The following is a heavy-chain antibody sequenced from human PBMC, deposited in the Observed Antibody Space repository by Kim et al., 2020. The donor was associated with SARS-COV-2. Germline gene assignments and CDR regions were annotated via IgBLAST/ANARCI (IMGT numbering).Heavy chain of an antibody. D-gene: IGHD2-15*01. J-gene: IGHJ6*02. V-gene: IGHV4-59*01. Sequence: SETLSLTCTVSGGSISSYYWSWIRQPPGKGLEWIGYIYYSGSTNYNPSLKSRVTISVDTSKNQFSLKLSSVTAADTAVYYCARVAGYYYYYGMDVWGQGTTVTVSS. CDR3: ARVAGYYYYYGMDV. CDR1: GGSISSYY. CDR2: IYYSGST.